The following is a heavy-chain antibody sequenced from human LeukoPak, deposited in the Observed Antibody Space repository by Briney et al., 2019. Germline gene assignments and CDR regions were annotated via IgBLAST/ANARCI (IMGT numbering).Heavy chain of an antibody. CDR3: VRDGIRDIPGIITIRYDY. V-gene: IGHV3-7*05. Sequence: GGALRLSCSASAFTFSEYWMTWVRQAPGKGLEWVATIKEDGSDKYYVDSVRGRFTISRDNAENSLYLQMNSLTAEDTALYYCVRDGIRDIPGIITIRYDYWGQGTLVTVSS. D-gene: IGHD3-10*01. CDR1: AFTFSEYW. CDR2: IKEDGSDK. J-gene: IGHJ4*02.